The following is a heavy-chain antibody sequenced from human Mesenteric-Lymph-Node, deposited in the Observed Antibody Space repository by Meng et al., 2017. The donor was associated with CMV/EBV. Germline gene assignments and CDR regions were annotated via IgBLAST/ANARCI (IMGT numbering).Heavy chain of an antibody. J-gene: IGHJ4*02. V-gene: IGHV1-46*01. CDR1: YTFTSYY. CDR2: INPSGGST. Sequence: YTFTSYYMHWVRQAPGQGLEWMGIINPSGGSTSYAQKFQGRVTLTRDTSTRTVYMEMSSLKSEDTAVYYCARVGTIELLPTDDLLFDQWGQGTLVTVSS. CDR3: ARVGTIELLPTDDLLFDQ. D-gene: IGHD3-10*01.